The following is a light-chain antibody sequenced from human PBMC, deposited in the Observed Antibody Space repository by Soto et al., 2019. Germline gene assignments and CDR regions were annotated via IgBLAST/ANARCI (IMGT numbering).Light chain of an antibody. CDR1: QSVNDYY. CDR2: RTS. V-gene: IGKV3-20*01. J-gene: IGKJ1*01. CDR3: HQCGYSPWT. Sequence: EIVLTQSPGTLSLSPGERATLSCRASQSVNDYYLAWYQQKPGQAPRLLIYRTSNRATGIPDRFSGSGSGTDFTLTISRLEPEDFAVYYCHQCGYSPWTFGQGTKVEIK.